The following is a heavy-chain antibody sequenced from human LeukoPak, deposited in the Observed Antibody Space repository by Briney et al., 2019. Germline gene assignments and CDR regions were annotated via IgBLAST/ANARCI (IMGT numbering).Heavy chain of an antibody. D-gene: IGHD2-2*01. CDR1: GFTFSSYA. CDR3: AKEGTDLGYCSSTSCQEGFDP. Sequence: GGSLRLSCAASGFTFSSYAMSWVRQAPGKGPEWVSAISGSGGSTYYADSVKGRFTISRDNSKNTLYLQMNSLRAEDTAVYYCAKEGTDLGYCSSTSCQEGFDPWGQGTLVTVSS. J-gene: IGHJ5*02. V-gene: IGHV3-23*01. CDR2: ISGSGGST.